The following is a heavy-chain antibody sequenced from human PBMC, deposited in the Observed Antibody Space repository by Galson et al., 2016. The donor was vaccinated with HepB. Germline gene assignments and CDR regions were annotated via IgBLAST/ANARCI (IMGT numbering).Heavy chain of an antibody. CDR2: ISISSSYT. V-gene: IGHV3-11*03. D-gene: IGHD5-12*01. CDR3: ARNRGYSGYDAFYI. Sequence: SLRLSCAASGFTFSDYYMSWIRPAPGKGLEWVSYISISSSYTNYADSVKGRFTISRDNAKNSVYLHMNSLRAEDTAVYYCARNRGYSGYDAFYIWGQGTMVTVSS. CDR1: GFTFSDYY. J-gene: IGHJ3*02.